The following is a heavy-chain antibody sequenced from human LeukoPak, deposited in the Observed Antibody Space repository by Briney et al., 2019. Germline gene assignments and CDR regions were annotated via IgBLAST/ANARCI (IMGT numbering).Heavy chain of an antibody. V-gene: IGHV4-34*01. CDR3: ARGQGLRYFDWLRRYYFDY. CDR2: INHSGST. J-gene: IGHJ4*02. D-gene: IGHD3-9*01. CDR1: GGSFSGYY. Sequence: SETLSLTCAVYGGSFSGYYWSWIRQPPGKGLEWIGEINHSGSTNYNPSLKSRVTISVDTSKNQFSLKLSSVTAADTAVYYRARGQGLRYFDWLRRYYFDYWGQGTLVTVSS.